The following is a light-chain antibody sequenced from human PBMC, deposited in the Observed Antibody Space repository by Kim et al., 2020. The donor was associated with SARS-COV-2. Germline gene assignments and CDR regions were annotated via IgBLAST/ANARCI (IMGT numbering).Light chain of an antibody. CDR3: QQYNNDPYS. V-gene: IGKV1-NL1*01. Sequence: SASVGDRVTITCRASQTISNALAWYQQKPGKAPKVLVYDASKLESGVPSRFSGSGSGTDYTLTISSLQPEDFATYYCQQYNNDPYSFGQGTKLE. J-gene: IGKJ2*01. CDR1: QTISNA. CDR2: DAS.